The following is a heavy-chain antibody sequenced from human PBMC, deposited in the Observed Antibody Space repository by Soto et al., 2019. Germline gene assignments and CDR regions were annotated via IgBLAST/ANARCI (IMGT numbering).Heavy chain of an antibody. J-gene: IGHJ4*02. V-gene: IGHV4-59*02. Sequence: FVALSLPCSVVDGNVFSYYCSRIIKSPAKGLEWIGYIYYSGSTNYNPSLKSRVTISVDTSKNQFSLKLGSVTAADTAVYYCLRRTEPYATGRYDLGYWGQGTLGTGS. CDR1: DGNVFSYY. CDR3: LRRTEPYATGRYDLGY. CDR2: IYYSGST. D-gene: IGHD3-10*01.